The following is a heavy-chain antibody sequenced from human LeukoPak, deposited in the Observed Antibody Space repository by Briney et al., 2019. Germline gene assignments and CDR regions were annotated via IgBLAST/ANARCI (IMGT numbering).Heavy chain of an antibody. V-gene: IGHV3-21*01. J-gene: IGHJ4*02. Sequence: TGGSLRLSCAASGFTFSSYSMNWVRQAPGKGLEWVSSISSSGSYIYYADSVKGRFTISRDNAKNSLYLQMNSLRAEDTAVYYCARGSTVGATGNDYWGQGTLVTVSS. D-gene: IGHD1-26*01. CDR3: ARGSTVGATGNDY. CDR1: GFTFSSYS. CDR2: ISSSGSYI.